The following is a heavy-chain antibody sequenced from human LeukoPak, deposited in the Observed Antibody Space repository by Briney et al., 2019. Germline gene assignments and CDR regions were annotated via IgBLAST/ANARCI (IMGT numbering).Heavy chain of an antibody. Sequence: GGSLRLSCAASRFTFSSHAMSWVRQAPGKGLEWVSTFSGSGDRTYYADSVKGRFTISRDNSKSMLYLQMNSLRVEDTAIYFCAKSNIEATNGEWANYWGQGTLVTVSS. V-gene: IGHV3-23*01. J-gene: IGHJ4*02. CDR3: AKSNIEATNGEWANY. CDR1: RFTFSSHA. D-gene: IGHD5-12*01. CDR2: FSGSGDRT.